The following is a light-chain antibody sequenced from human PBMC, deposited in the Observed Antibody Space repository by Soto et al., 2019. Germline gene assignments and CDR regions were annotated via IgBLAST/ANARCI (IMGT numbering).Light chain of an antibody. CDR2: GAF. CDR3: QQHNNWPPWT. J-gene: IGKJ1*01. CDR1: QSVGSN. V-gene: IGKV3-15*01. Sequence: EIVMTQSPATLSVSPGERATLSCRASQSVGSNLAWYQQKPGQAPRLLIYGAFTRATDIPARFSGSGSGTEFTLTISSLQSEDFAVYYCQQHNNWPPWTFGQGTKVESK.